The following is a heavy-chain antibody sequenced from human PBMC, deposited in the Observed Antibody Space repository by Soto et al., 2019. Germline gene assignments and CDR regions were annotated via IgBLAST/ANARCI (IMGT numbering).Heavy chain of an antibody. J-gene: IGHJ6*02. V-gene: IGHV3-53*01. D-gene: IGHD6-13*01. CDR2: IYSGGST. Sequence: EVQLVESGGGLIQPGGSLRLSCAASGFTVSSNYMSWVRQAPGKGLEWVSVIYSGGSTYYADAVKGRFTISRDNSKNTLYLQMNSLRAEDTAAYYCARGDAAGDYYSGMDVWGQGTTVIVSS. CDR3: ARGDAAGDYYSGMDV. CDR1: GFTVSSNY.